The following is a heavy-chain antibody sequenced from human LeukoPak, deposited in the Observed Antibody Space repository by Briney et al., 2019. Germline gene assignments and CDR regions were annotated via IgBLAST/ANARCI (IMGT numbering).Heavy chain of an antibody. J-gene: IGHJ4*02. CDR1: GFTFSSYA. D-gene: IGHD1-14*01. Sequence: GGSLRLSCAASGFTFSSYAMHWVRQAPGKGLEWVAVISYDGSNKYYADSVKGRFTISRDNSKNTLYLQMNSLRAEDTAVYYCARGMLPEDFDYWGQGILVTVSS. CDR2: ISYDGSNK. CDR3: ARGMLPEDFDY. V-gene: IGHV3-30-3*01.